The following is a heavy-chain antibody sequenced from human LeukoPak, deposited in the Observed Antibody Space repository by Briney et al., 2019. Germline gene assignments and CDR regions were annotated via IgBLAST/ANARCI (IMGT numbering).Heavy chain of an antibody. CDR1: GGSISSSSYY. D-gene: IGHD2-2*03. J-gene: IGHJ4*02. V-gene: IGHV4-39*01. CDR2: IYYSGST. CDR3: ASLYGDCSSTSCYPEVIDY. Sequence: PSETLSLTCTVSGGSISSSSYYWGWIRQPPGKGLEWIGSIYYSGSTYYNPSLKSRVTISVDTSKNQFSLKLSSVSAADTAVYYCASLYGDCSSTSCYPEVIDYWGQGTLVTVSS.